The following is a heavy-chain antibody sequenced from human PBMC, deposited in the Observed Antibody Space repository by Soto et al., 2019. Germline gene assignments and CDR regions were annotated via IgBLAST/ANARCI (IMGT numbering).Heavy chain of an antibody. V-gene: IGHV4-34*01. Sequence: SETLSLTCAVYGGSFSGYYWSWIRQPPGKGLEWIGEINHSGSTNYNPSLKSRVTISVDTSKNQFSLKLSSVTAADTATYYCARESNHYQDFFQNWGQGTQVTVSS. CDR3: ARESNHYQDFFQN. CDR1: GGSFSGYY. J-gene: IGHJ4*02. CDR2: INHSGST. D-gene: IGHD2-2*01.